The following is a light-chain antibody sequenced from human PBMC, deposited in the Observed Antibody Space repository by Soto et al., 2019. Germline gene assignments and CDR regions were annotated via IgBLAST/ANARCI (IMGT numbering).Light chain of an antibody. CDR1: QSLLHSDGYNY. V-gene: IGKV2-28*01. J-gene: IGKJ5*01. CDR3: MQALQAPQVT. CDR2: LGS. Sequence: IVMTQSPLSLPVTPGEPASISCTSSQSLLHSDGYNYLDWYVQKPGQSPHLLISLGSKRASGVPDRFSGSGSGTHFTLRISSVEAEDVGVYYCMQALQAPQVTFGQGTRLEI.